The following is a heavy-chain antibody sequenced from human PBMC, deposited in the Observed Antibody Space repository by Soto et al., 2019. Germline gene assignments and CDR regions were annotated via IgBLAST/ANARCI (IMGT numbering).Heavy chain of an antibody. V-gene: IGHV1-18*01. CDR1: GYTFTSYG. D-gene: IGHD3-22*01. CDR2: ISAYNGNT. CDR3: AREEYYYDSSGYYYVY. Sequence: ASVKVSCKASGYTFTSYGISWVRQAPGQGLEWMGWISAYNGNTNYAQKLQGRVTMTTDTSTSTAYMELRSLRSDDTAVYYCAREEYYYDSSGYYYVYWGQGTLGTVSS. J-gene: IGHJ4*02.